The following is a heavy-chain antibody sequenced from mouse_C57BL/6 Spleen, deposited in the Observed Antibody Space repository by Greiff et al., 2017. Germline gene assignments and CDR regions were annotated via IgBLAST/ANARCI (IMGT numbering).Heavy chain of an antibody. CDR2: IWSGGST. V-gene: IGHV2-4*01. CDR1: GFSLTSYG. J-gene: IGHJ1*03. D-gene: IGHD4-1*01. CDR3: AKTGSYWYFDV. Sequence: VKLVESGPGLVQPSQSLSITCTVSGFSLTSYGVHWVRQPPGKGLEWLGVIWSGGSTDYNAAFISRLSISKDNSKSQVFFKMNSLQADDTAIYYCAKTGSYWYFDVWGTGTTVTVSS.